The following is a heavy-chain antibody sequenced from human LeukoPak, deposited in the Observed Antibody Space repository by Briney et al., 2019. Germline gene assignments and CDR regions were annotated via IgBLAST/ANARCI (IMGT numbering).Heavy chain of an antibody. CDR3: ASLYDSTGFCFDY. D-gene: IGHD3-22*01. Sequence: GGSLRLSCVVSGFRFSDYYMSWIRQTPGKSPELISYISGSSDAIYYTDSVKGRFTISRDNAKNSLYLQLDSLSAEDTAVYYCASLYDSTGFCFDYWGQGALVTVSS. V-gene: IGHV3-11*01. J-gene: IGHJ4*02. CDR2: ISGSSDAI. CDR1: GFRFSDYY.